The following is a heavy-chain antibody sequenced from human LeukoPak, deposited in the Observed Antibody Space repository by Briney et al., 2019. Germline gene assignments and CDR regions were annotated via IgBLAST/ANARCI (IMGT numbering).Heavy chain of an antibody. D-gene: IGHD4-17*01. V-gene: IGHV3-21*01. CDR1: GFTFSSYS. Sequence: GGSLRLSCAASGFTFSSYSMNWVRQAPGKGLEWVSSISSSSSYIYYADSVKGRFTISRDNAKNSLYLQMNSLRAEDTAVYYCARVGLGGWAHYGDPEYWGQGTLVTVSS. CDR2: ISSSSSYI. CDR3: ARVGLGGWAHYGDPEY. J-gene: IGHJ4*02.